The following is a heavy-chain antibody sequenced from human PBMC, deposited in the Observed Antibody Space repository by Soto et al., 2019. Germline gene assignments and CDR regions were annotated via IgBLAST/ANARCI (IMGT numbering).Heavy chain of an antibody. Sequence: GGSLRLSCAAAGFTFSSYWMHWVRQAPGKGLVWVSRINSDGSSTSYADSVKGRFTISRDNAKNTLYLQMNSLRAEDTAVYYCAIRASYYDSSGYFDYWGQGTLVTVSS. CDR1: GFTFSSYW. J-gene: IGHJ4*02. D-gene: IGHD3-22*01. CDR3: AIRASYYDSSGYFDY. V-gene: IGHV3-74*01. CDR2: INSDGSST.